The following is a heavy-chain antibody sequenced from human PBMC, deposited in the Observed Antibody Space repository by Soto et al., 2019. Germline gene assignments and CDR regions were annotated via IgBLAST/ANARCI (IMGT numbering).Heavy chain of an antibody. V-gene: IGHV4-30-2*01. Sequence: SETMSLTCAVSGGSISSGGYSWSWIRQPPGKGLEWIGYIYHSGSTYYNPSLKSRVTISVDRSKNQFSLKLSSVTAADTAVYYCARDLRGSGLDYWGQGTLVTVS. CDR3: ARDLRGSGLDY. CDR2: IYHSGST. J-gene: IGHJ4*02. D-gene: IGHD3-10*01. CDR1: GGSISSGGYS.